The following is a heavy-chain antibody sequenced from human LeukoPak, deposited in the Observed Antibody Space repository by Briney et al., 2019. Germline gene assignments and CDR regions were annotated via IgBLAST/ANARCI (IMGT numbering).Heavy chain of an antibody. D-gene: IGHD5-12*01. CDR2: IYHSGST. V-gene: IGHV4-30-2*01. CDR3: ARAEVAIDY. J-gene: IGHJ4*02. CDR1: GGSISSGGYS. Sequence: SQTLSLTCAVSGGSISSGGYSWSWIRQPPGKGLEWIGYIYHSGSTYYNPSLKSRVTISVDRSKNQFSLKLSSVTAADTAVYYCARAEVAIDYWGQGTLVTVSS.